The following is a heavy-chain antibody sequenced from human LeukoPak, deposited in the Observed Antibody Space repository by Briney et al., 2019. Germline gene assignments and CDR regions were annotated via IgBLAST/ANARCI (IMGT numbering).Heavy chain of an antibody. D-gene: IGHD3-10*01. J-gene: IGHJ4*02. CDR1: GVTFDDYD. Sequence: PGGSLRLSCAASGVTFDDYDLSWVRQAPGKGLEWVSGIKWNGGSTGYANSVKGRFTISRDNAMHSLYLQMNSLRAEDTALYHCARSLGLTMIRGVIYPFDYWGQGTLVTVSS. V-gene: IGHV3-20*01. CDR2: IKWNGGST. CDR3: ARSLGLTMIRGVIYPFDY.